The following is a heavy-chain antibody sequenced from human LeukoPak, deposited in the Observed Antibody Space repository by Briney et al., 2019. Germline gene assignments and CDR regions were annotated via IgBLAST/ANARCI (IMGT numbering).Heavy chain of an antibody. D-gene: IGHD3-16*01. Sequence: SQTLSLTCAISGDSVSSISAAWNWIRQSPSRGLEWLGRTYYRSMWHNEYAVSVKSRITINPDTSKNQFSLQLNSVTPEDTAVYFCAWGNYYFDIWGQGILVTVSS. CDR1: GDSVSSISAA. J-gene: IGHJ4*02. V-gene: IGHV6-1*01. CDR3: AWGNYYFDI. CDR2: TYYRSMWHN.